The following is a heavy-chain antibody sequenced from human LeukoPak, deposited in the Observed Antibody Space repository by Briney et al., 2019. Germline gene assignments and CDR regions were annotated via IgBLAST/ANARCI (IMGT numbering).Heavy chain of an antibody. V-gene: IGHV4-30-2*01. CDR1: GGSISSGGYY. CDR3: ARGVSDIVVVPAARFDY. J-gene: IGHJ4*02. CDR2: IYHSGST. D-gene: IGHD2-2*01. Sequence: SETLSLTCTVSGGSISSGGYYWSWIRQPPGKGLEWIGYIYHSGSTYYNPSLKSRVTISVDRSKNQFSLKLSSVTAADTAVYYCARGVSDIVVVPAARFDYWGQGTLVTVSS.